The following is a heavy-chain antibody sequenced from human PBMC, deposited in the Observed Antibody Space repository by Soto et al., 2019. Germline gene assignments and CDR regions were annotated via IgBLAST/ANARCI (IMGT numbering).Heavy chain of an antibody. Sequence: QVQLHQWGAGLLKPSETLSLTCAVSGGSFSGYFWGWIRQPPGKGLEWIGEVNYGGSTNYTPSLKGRLTMAVDRYKNQVSLRLTSVTAADTAVYFCVRGGLSGSSWYYFDFWGQGSLVAVSS. CDR1: GGSFSGYF. CDR2: VNYGGST. D-gene: IGHD6-13*01. V-gene: IGHV4-34*01. CDR3: VRGGLSGSSWYYFDF. J-gene: IGHJ4*02.